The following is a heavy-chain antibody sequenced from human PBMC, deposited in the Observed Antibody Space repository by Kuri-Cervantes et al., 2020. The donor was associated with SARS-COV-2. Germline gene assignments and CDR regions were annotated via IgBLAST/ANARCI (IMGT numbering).Heavy chain of an antibody. D-gene: IGHD6-19*01. CDR3: AKAVKAVAGTVLDWFDP. CDR2: IKCDGSEK. CDR1: RFTFSSSW. J-gene: IGHJ5*02. Sequence: GESLKISCAASRFTFSSSWMHWVCQAPEKGLEWVADIKCDGSEKYYVDSVKGRFTISRDNSKNTLYLQMNSLRAEDTAVYYCAKAVKAVAGTVLDWFDPWGQGTLVTVSS. V-gene: IGHV3-52*01.